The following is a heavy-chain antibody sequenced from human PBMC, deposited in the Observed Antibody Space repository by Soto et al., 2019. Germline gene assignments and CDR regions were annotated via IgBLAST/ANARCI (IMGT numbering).Heavy chain of an antibody. CDR3: ASESSLLLPDSAKKFDP. Sequence: SETLSLTCTVSGGSVNSGHYYWNWIRQSPGKGLEWIGYIYYSGSTNYNSSLKSRLSISIDTSRNQFSLKLTSVTAADTAVYYFASESSLLLPDSAKKFDPWGQGTLVTVSS. J-gene: IGHJ5*01. D-gene: IGHD2-21*01. CDR2: IYYSGST. CDR1: GGSVNSGHYY. V-gene: IGHV4-61*01.